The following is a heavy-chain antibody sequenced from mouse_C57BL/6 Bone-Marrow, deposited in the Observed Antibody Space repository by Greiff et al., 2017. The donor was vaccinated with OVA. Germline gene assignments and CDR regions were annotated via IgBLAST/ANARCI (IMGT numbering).Heavy chain of an antibody. J-gene: IGHJ2*01. D-gene: IGHD1-3*01. CDR1: GYTFTSYW. Sequence: QVQLKQPGAELVRPGTSVTLSCKASGYTFTSYWIHWLKQRPGQSLAWIGVIYPSDSYTNYHQTFQGKATLTVATSSSTAYMQLSSLTSEDSAVYYCANNFFLDYWGQGTTLTVSS. V-gene: IGHV1-59*01. CDR3: ANNFFLDY. CDR2: IYPSDSYT.